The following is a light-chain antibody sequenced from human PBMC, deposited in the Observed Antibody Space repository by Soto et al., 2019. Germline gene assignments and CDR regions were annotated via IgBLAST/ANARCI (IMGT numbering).Light chain of an antibody. CDR3: ASWDGSLTTVL. Sequence: QSALTQPPSVSAAPGQKVSISCSGSSSNIANNYVSWYQHLPRTAPKLLIYDNDKRPSGIPARFSASKSGTSATLGISGLQTGDEAVYFCASWDGSLTTVLFGGGTQLTVL. J-gene: IGLJ7*01. V-gene: IGLV1-51*01. CDR1: SSNIANNY. CDR2: DND.